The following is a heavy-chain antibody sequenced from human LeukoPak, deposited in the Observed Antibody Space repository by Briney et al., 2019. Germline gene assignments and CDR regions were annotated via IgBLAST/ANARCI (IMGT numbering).Heavy chain of an antibody. Sequence: ASVKVSCKASGYTFTGYYMHWVRQAPGQGLEWMGWINPNSGGTNYAQKFQGRVTMTRDTSISTAYMELSRLRSDDTAVYYCATGATAAYYYDSSGMDAFDIWGQGTMVTVSS. CDR3: ATGATAAYYYDSSGMDAFDI. CDR1: GYTFTGYY. J-gene: IGHJ3*02. CDR2: INPNSGGT. D-gene: IGHD3-22*01. V-gene: IGHV1-2*02.